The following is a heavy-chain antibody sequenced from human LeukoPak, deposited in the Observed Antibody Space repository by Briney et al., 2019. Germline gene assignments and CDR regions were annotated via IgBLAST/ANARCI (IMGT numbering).Heavy chain of an antibody. CDR3: ARDLGYGSGSFFDY. J-gene: IGHJ4*02. V-gene: IGHV3-7*01. Sequence: GGSLRLSCAASVFTFSSYWMSWVRQAPGKGLEWVANIKQDGSEKYYVDSVKGRFTISRDNAKNSLYLQMNSLRAEDTAVYYCARDLGYGSGSFFDYWGQGTLVTVSS. D-gene: IGHD3-10*01. CDR2: IKQDGSEK. CDR1: VFTFSSYW.